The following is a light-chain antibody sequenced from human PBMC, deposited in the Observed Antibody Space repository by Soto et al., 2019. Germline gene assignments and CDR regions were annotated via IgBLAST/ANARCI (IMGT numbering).Light chain of an antibody. J-gene: IGKJ1*01. Sequence: IQMTQSPSTLSASVGDRVTITCRASQSISSLLAWHQQKPGKAPRLLIYKASNLESGVPSRFSGSGSGTEFTLTITSLQPDDSATYYCQQYNDNWTFGQGTKVEIK. CDR1: QSISSL. V-gene: IGKV1-5*03. CDR2: KAS. CDR3: QQYNDNWT.